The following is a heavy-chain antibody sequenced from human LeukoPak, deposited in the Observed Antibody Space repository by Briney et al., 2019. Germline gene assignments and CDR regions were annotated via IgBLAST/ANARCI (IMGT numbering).Heavy chain of an antibody. CDR2: ISGSGGST. CDR3: AQELVGAFSPNNDY. Sequence: GGSLRLSCAASGFTFSSYAMSWVRQAPGKGLEWVSAISGSGGSTYYADSVKGRFTISRDNSKNTLYLQMNSLRAEDTAVYYCAQELVGAFSPNNDYWGQGTQVTVSS. CDR1: GFTFSSYA. V-gene: IGHV3-23*01. D-gene: IGHD1-26*01. J-gene: IGHJ4*02.